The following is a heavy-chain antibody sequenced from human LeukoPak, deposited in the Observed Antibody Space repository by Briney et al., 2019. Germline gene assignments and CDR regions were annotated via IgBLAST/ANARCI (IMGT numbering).Heavy chain of an antibody. CDR2: ISSSGRT. D-gene: IGHD1-26*01. CDR1: GGSISTDY. Sequence: SETLSLTCTVSGGSISTDYWSWIRQPAGQGLEWIGRISSSGRTNYNPSLESRVTISLDTSKNQFSLNLTSVTAADTAVYYCALYTVGFPYWGQGTLVTVSS. V-gene: IGHV4-4*07. J-gene: IGHJ4*02. CDR3: ALYTVGFPY.